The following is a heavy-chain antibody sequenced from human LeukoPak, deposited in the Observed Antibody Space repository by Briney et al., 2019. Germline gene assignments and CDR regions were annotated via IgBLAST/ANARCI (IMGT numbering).Heavy chain of an antibody. D-gene: IGHD2/OR15-2a*01. CDR3: AKNIAKTFDP. J-gene: IGHJ5*02. Sequence: SETLSLTCAVSGGSISSTNWWNWVRQPPGKGLEWIGEIRHRGTTNYNPSLKSRVTISVDKSKNQFSLKLSSVTAADTAVYYCAKNIAKTFDPWGQGTLVTVSS. V-gene: IGHV4-4*02. CDR1: GGSISSTNW. CDR2: IRHRGTT.